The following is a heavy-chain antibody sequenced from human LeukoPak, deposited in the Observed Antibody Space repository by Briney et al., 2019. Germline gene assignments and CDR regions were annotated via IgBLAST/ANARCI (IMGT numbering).Heavy chain of an antibody. Sequence: KPSETLSLTCTVSGGSISGYYWSWIRQPPGKGLEWIGYIFYSGSTNYNPSLKSRVTISVDTSKNQFSLKLSSVTAADTAVYYCARDPATTTVAHHFDYWGQGTPVTVSS. CDR1: GGSISGYY. J-gene: IGHJ4*02. D-gene: IGHD4-23*01. CDR2: IFYSGST. CDR3: ARDPATTTVAHHFDY. V-gene: IGHV4-59*01.